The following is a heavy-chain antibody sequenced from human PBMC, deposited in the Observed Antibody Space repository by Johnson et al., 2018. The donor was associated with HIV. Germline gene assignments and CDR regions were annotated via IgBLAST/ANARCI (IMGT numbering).Heavy chain of an antibody. Sequence: QMQLVESGGGVVQPGRSLRLSCAASGFTFSNFGMHWVRQAPGKGLEWVAVIWYDGSNKYYADSVKGRFTISRDNSKSTLYLQMNSLRAEDTAVYYCANEFWSGSGIWGQGTLVTVSS. J-gene: IGHJ3*02. D-gene: IGHD3-3*01. V-gene: IGHV3-33*06. CDR2: IWYDGSNK. CDR3: ANEFWSGSGI. CDR1: GFTFSNFG.